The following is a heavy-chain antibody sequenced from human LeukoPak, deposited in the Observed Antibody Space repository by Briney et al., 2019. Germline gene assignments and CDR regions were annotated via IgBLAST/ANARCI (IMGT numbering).Heavy chain of an antibody. D-gene: IGHD3-10*02. CDR1: GFTFTDYT. V-gene: IGHV3-21*01. J-gene: IGHJ6*04. CDR3: AELGITMIGGV. CDR2: ISSSLYYI. Sequence: PGGSLRLSCVASGFTFTDYTMNWVRQAPGKGLEWVSSISSSLYYIYYADSVKGRFTISRDNAKNSLYLQMSSLRAEDTAVYYCAELGITMIGGVWGKGTTVTISS.